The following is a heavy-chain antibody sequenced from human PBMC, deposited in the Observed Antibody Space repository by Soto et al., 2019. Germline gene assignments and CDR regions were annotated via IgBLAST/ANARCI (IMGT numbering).Heavy chain of an antibody. D-gene: IGHD4-17*01. CDR3: ARGTTTVTTFDY. CDR1: GGSISSGGYS. Sequence: QLQLQESGSGLVKPSQTLSLTCAVSGGSISSGGYSWSWIRQPPGKGLECIGYIYHSGSTYYNPSPQSPVXXXVXXSKNQLSLQLSSVTAADTAVYYCARGTTTVTTFDYWGQGTLVTVSS. CDR2: IYHSGST. J-gene: IGHJ4*02. V-gene: IGHV4-30-2*01.